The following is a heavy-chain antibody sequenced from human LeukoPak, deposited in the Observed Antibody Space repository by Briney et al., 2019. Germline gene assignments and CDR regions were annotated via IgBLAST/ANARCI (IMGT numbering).Heavy chain of an antibody. D-gene: IGHD2-2*01. CDR2: ISGSGDTT. Sequence: GGSLRLSCAASGFSFSDHYMSWIRQAPGKGLEWVSAISGSGDTTYYADSVKGRFTISRDNSKNTLYLQMNSLRPEDTAVYYCAKVGARGCSSSTCFIYWGQGTLVTVSS. CDR1: GFSFSDHY. CDR3: AKVGARGCSSSTCFIY. J-gene: IGHJ4*02. V-gene: IGHV3-23*01.